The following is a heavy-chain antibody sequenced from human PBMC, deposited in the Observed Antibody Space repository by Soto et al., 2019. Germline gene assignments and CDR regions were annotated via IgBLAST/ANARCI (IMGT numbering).Heavy chain of an antibody. CDR1: GYTFTSYG. V-gene: IGHV1-69*04. Sequence: SVKVSCKAPGYTFTSYGISWVRQAPGLGLEWMGRVNPILSMSNYAQKFQGRVTMTADKSTSTAYMELRSLRSEDTAFYYCATSYGSGYRAFDYWG. CDR3: ATSYGSGYRAFDY. J-gene: IGHJ4*01. D-gene: IGHD3-10*01. CDR2: VNPILSMS.